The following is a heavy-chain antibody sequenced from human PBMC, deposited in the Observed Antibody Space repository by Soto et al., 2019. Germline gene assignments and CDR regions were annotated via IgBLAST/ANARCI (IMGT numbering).Heavy chain of an antibody. J-gene: IGHJ3*02. Sequence: GWSLRLSCVASGFTFSSYGMHWVRQAPGKGLEWVAVIPNTENKKYYADSVKGRFTISRDNSQNTLFLQMDSLMSEDTAMYYCARTAGGRVRGALDIWGQGTMVTVSS. CDR3: ARTAGGRVRGALDI. V-gene: IGHV3-30-3*01. CDR1: GFTFSSYG. CDR2: IPNTENKK. D-gene: IGHD6-13*01.